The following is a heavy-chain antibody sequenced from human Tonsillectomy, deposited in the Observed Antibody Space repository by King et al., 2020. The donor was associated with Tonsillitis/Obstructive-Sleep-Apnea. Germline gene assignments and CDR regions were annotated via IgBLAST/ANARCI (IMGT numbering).Heavy chain of an antibody. Sequence: VQLVESGGGLVQPGGSLRLSCAASGFTFNTYAMSWVRQAPGKGLEWVSAISGSGGSTYYADSVKGRFTISRDNSKYTLYLQMNSLRAEDTAVYYCAKMRALGYCSITSCFPYYYYMDVWGKGTTVTVSS. CDR1: GFTFNTYA. J-gene: IGHJ6*03. CDR2: ISGSGGST. V-gene: IGHV3-23*04. CDR3: AKMRALGYCSITSCFPYYYYMDV. D-gene: IGHD2-2*01.